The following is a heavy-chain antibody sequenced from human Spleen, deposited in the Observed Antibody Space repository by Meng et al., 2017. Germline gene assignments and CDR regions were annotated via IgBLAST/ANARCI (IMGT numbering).Heavy chain of an antibody. CDR2: IKQDGSEK. J-gene: IGHJ4*02. D-gene: IGHD3-10*01. V-gene: IGHV3-7*01. CDR1: GFTFSSYW. CDR3: ARGWGLLDY. Sequence: GESLKISCAASGFTFSSYWMSWVRQAPGEGLEWVAKIKQDGSEKYYVDSVKGQFTISRDNAKNSLYLQMSSLRAEDAAVYYCARGWGLLDYWGQGTLVTVSS.